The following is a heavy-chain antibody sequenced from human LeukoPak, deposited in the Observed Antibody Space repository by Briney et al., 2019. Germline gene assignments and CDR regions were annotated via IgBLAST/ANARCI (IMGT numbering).Heavy chain of an antibody. J-gene: IGHJ5*02. Sequence: GGSLRLSCAASGFSVRSNYMSWVRQAPGKGLEWVSVIYSGAGGSTYYADSVKGRFTISRDNSKNTLYLQMNSLRAEDTAVYYCAKDRYCSSSSCYDASWGQGTLVTVSS. D-gene: IGHD2-2*01. CDR2: IYSGAGGST. V-gene: IGHV3-53*01. CDR1: GFSVRSNY. CDR3: AKDRYCSSSSCYDAS.